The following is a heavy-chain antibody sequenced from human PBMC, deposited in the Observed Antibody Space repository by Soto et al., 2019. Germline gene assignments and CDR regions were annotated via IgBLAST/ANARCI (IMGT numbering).Heavy chain of an antibody. CDR3: ARDAARDYYYYGMDV. CDR2: IYATGTT. J-gene: IGHJ6*02. CDR1: GASISGFY. Sequence: SETLSLTCTVSGASISGFYWSWIRKSAGKGLEWIGRIYATGTTDYNPSLKSRVTISVDTSKNQFSLKLSSVTAADTAVYYCARDAARDYYYYGMDVWGQGTTVTVSS. V-gene: IGHV4-4*07. D-gene: IGHD6-6*01.